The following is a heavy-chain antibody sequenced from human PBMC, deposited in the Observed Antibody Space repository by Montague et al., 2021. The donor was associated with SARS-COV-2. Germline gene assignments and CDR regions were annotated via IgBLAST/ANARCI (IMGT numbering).Heavy chain of an antibody. V-gene: IGHV3-74*01. D-gene: IGHD2-15*01. Sequence: SLRLSCAASGFTFSSYWMHWVRQVPGKGLVWVSRINSDGSSTSYADSVKGRFTISRDNAKNTLYLQMNSLRAEDTAVYYCAVLGVVVAATQDWYFDLWGRGTLVTVFS. J-gene: IGHJ2*01. CDR2: INSDGSST. CDR1: GFTFSSYW. CDR3: AVLGVVVAATQDWYFDL.